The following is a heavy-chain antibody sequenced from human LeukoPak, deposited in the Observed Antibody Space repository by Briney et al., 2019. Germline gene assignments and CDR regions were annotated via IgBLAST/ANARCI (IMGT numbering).Heavy chain of an antibody. CDR1: GFSSRSYW. CDR2: INHSGST. D-gene: IGHD6-19*01. V-gene: IGHV4-34*01. Sequence: PGGSLRLSCAASGFSSRSYWMSWIRQPPGKGLEWIGEINHSGSTNYNPSLKSRVTISVDTSKNQFSLKLSSVTAADTAVYYCARARPEYRWLVLLNWFDPWGQGTLVTVSS. J-gene: IGHJ5*02. CDR3: ARARPEYRWLVLLNWFDP.